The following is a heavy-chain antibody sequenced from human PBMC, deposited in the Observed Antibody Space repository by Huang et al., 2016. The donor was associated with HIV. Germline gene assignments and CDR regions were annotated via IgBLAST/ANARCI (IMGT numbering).Heavy chain of an antibody. CDR1: GFSPSTSGVG. D-gene: IGHD6-19*01. V-gene: IGHV2-5*01. Sequence: QITLKESGPTLVKPTQTLTLTCTFSGFSPSTSGVGVGWIRQPPGKALEWLALIHWNNDKHYNSSLKSRLTITKDTSKNQVVLTMANVDPLDTATYYGARRAASGWQQEYFHLWGQGTLVTVSS. CDR3: ARRAASGWQQEYFHL. J-gene: IGHJ1*01. CDR2: IHWNNDK.